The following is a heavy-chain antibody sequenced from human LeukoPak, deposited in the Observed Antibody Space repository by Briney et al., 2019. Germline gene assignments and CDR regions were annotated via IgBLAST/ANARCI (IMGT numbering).Heavy chain of an antibody. J-gene: IGHJ4*02. V-gene: IGHV4-30-2*01. CDR3: ARGSRRPYYFDY. CDR2: IYHSGST. Sequence: PSQTLSLTCAVSGGSISSGGYSWSWTRQPPGKGLEWIGYIYHSGSTYYNPSLKSRVTISVDRSKNQFSLKLSSVTAADTAVYYCARGSRRPYYFDYWGQGTLVTVSS. CDR1: GGSISSGGYS.